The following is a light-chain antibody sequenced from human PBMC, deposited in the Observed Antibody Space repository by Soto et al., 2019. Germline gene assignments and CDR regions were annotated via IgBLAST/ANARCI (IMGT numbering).Light chain of an antibody. CDR2: GAS. Sequence: EIVMTQSPATLSVSPGERATLSCRASQSVSGNLAWYQQKPGQAPRLLIYGASTRATGIPARFSGSGSGTEFTLTVSSLQSEDFPVYYCQQYNNWGTFGQGTKVEIK. CDR1: QSVSGN. CDR3: QQYNNWGT. J-gene: IGKJ1*01. V-gene: IGKV3-15*01.